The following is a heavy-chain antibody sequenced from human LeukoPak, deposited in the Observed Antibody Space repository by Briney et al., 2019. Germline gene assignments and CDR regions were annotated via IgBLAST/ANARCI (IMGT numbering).Heavy chain of an antibody. CDR1: GFTFSSYW. J-gene: IGHJ4*02. V-gene: IGHV3-7*01. CDR2: IKQDGSEK. D-gene: IGHD1-26*01. CDR3: ARDKIVGATNFDY. Sequence: GGSLRLSCAASGFTFSSYWMSWVRQAPGKGLEWVANIKQDGSEKYYVDSVKGRFTISRDNAKNSLYLQMNSLRAEDTAVYYCARDKIVGATNFDYWGQGTLVTVSS.